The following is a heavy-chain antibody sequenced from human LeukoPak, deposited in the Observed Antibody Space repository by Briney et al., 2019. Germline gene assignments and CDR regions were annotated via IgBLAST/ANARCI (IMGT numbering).Heavy chain of an antibody. CDR3: ARVGVPYSGSYYDS. J-gene: IGHJ4*02. CDR1: GGSISSSSYY. V-gene: IGHV4-31*03. D-gene: IGHD1-26*01. Sequence: SETLSLTCTVSGGSISSSSYYWGWIRQPPGKGLEWIGYIYYSGSTYYNPSLKSRVTISVDTSKNQFSLKLSSVTAADTAVYYCARVGVPYSGSYYDSWGQGTLVTVSS. CDR2: IYYSGST.